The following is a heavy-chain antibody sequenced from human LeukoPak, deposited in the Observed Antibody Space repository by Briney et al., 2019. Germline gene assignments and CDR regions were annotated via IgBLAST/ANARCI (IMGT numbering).Heavy chain of an antibody. CDR1: GFTFSSYS. J-gene: IGHJ4*02. V-gene: IGHV3-21*01. Sequence: PGGPLRLSCAASGFTFSSYSMNWVRQAPGKGLEWVSSISSSSSYIYYADSVKGRFTISRDNAKNSLYLQMNSLRAEDTAVYYCATSIPVADDFDYWGQGTLVTVSS. D-gene: IGHD6-19*01. CDR3: ATSIPVADDFDY. CDR2: ISSSSSYI.